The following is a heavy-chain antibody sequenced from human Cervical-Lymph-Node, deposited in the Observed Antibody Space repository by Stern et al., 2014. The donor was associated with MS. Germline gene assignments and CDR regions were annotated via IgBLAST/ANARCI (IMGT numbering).Heavy chain of an antibody. J-gene: IGHJ4*02. Sequence: ESGPALVKPTQTLTLTCTFSGFSLSTSGLGVGWIRQPPGEALEWLAYSNRDDQKRYSPSLKSRLTITKDTSKNQVVLTLTTVDPVDTATYYCAHRTAGPFDYWGQGTLVTVSS. CDR3: AHRTAGPFDY. CDR1: GFSLSTSGLG. V-gene: IGHV2-5*02. CDR2: SNRDDQK.